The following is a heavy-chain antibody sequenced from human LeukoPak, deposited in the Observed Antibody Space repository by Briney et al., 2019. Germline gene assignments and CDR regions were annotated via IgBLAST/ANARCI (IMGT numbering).Heavy chain of an antibody. Sequence: SQTLSLTCTVSGGSISSGDYYWSWIRQSPGKGLEWIGFVYYRGNTYCNPSLKSRVTISIETVKNQFSLRLSSVTAADTAVYYCARVAAHWFDPWGQGTLVTVSS. CDR1: GGSISSGDYY. J-gene: IGHJ5*02. D-gene: IGHD6-25*01. CDR2: VYYRGNT. CDR3: ARVAAHWFDP. V-gene: IGHV4-30-4*01.